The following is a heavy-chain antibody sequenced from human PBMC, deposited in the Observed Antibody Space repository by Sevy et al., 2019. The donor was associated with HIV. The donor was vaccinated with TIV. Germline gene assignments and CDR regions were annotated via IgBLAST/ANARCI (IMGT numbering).Heavy chain of an antibody. CDR3: ARLGYYGSGSYGAFDI. CDR2: IYYSGST. CDR1: GGSISSSSYY. Sequence: SETLSLTCTVSGGSISSSSYYWGWIRQPPGKGLEWIGSIYYSGSTYYNPSLKSPVTISVDTSKNQLSLKLCSVTAADTAVYYCARLGYYGSGSYGAFDIWGQGTMVTVSS. J-gene: IGHJ3*02. D-gene: IGHD3-10*01. V-gene: IGHV4-39*01.